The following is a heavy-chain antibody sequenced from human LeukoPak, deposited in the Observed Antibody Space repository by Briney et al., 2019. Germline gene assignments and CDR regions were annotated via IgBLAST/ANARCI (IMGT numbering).Heavy chain of an antibody. V-gene: IGHV4-61*02. J-gene: IGHJ4*02. Sequence: PSETLSLTCTVSGGSISSDNHYWSWIRQPAGKGLEWIGRMYSSGSTNYSPSLESRVTISIDTSKNQFSLNLSSVTAADTAVYYCARGTKGMTGATSDYWGQGTLVTVSS. D-gene: IGHD1-20*01. CDR1: GGSISSDNHY. CDR3: ARGTKGMTGATSDY. CDR2: MYSSGST.